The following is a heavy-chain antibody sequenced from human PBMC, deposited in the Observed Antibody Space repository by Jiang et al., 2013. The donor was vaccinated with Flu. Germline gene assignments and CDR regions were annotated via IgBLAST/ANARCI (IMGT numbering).Heavy chain of an antibody. D-gene: IGHD5-18*01. CDR3: ARGLQLWLTGEYYYYGMDV. V-gene: IGHV3-21*01. CDR2: ISSSSSYI. Sequence: VQLVESGGGLVKPGGSLRLSCAASGFTFSSYSMNWVRQAPGKGLEWVSSISSSSSYIYYADSVKGRFTISRDNAKNSLYLQMNSLRAEDTAVYYCARGLQLWLTGEYYYYGMDVWGQGT. CDR1: GFTFSSYS. J-gene: IGHJ6*02.